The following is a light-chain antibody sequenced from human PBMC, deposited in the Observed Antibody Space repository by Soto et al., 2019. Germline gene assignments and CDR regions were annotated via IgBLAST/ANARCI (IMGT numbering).Light chain of an antibody. CDR2: DAS. V-gene: IGKV3-11*01. CDR3: QQRSNWPLT. CDR1: QSVSTY. Sequence: EIVLTQSPGTLSLSPGERATLSCRASQSVSTYLAWYQQKSGQAPRLLIYDASNRATGIPARFSGSGSGTDFPLTISSLEPEDFAVYYCQQRSNWPLTFGGGTKVEIK. J-gene: IGKJ4*01.